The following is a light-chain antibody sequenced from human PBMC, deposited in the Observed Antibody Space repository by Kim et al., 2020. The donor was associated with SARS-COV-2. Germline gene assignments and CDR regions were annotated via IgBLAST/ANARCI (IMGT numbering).Light chain of an antibody. V-gene: IGKV1-27*01. CDR1: KGFTNS. J-gene: IGKJ1*01. Sequence: VSEGDRVTTTCRASKGFTNSLAWYQQKPGKVPQLLFYAASALQSGVPSRFSGSGSGTDFTLTISSLQPEDVATYYCQKYNSAPWTFGQGTKVDIK. CDR3: QKYNSAPWT. CDR2: AAS.